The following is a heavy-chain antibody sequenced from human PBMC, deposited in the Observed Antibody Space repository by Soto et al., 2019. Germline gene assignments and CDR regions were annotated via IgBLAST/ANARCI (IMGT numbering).Heavy chain of an antibody. J-gene: IGHJ6*02. Sequence: PGGSLRLSCASSGFTFSSYGMHWVRQAPGKGLEWVAVISYDGSNKDYADSVKGRFTISRDNSKNTLYLEMNSLRAEDTAVYYCAKAYNSHYYYYGMDVWGQGTTVTVSS. CDR3: AKAYNSHYYYYGMDV. V-gene: IGHV3-30*18. CDR2: ISYDGSNK. CDR1: GFTFSSYG. D-gene: IGHD1-20*01.